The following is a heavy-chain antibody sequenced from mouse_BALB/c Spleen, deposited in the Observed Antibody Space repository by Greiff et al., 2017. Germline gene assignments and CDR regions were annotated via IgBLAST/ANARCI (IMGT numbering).Heavy chain of an antibody. D-gene: IGHD2-4*01. CDR3: ARDKLGHDYDGYAMDD. V-gene: IGHV1-39*01. CDR1: GYSFTGYN. J-gene: IGHJ4*01. Sequence: EVQLVESGPELEKPGASVKISCKASGYSFTGYNMNWVKQSNGKSLEWIGNIDPYYGGTSYNQKFKGKATLTVDKSSSTAYMQLKSLSSEDSAVYYCARDKLGHDYDGYAMDDWGQGTSVTVSS. CDR2: IDPYYGGT.